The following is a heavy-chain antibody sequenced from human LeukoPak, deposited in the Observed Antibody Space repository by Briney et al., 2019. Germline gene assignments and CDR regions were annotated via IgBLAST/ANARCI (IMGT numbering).Heavy chain of an antibody. CDR2: INHSGST. CDR3: ARGRIAAPRFYYYYMDV. D-gene: IGHD6-6*01. CDR1: GGSFSGYY. J-gene: IGHJ6*03. V-gene: IGHV4-34*01. Sequence: SDTLPLTCAVYGGSFSGYYWSWIRQPRGMGLEWIGEINHSGSTNYNPSLKSRVTISVDTSKNQFSLKLSSVTAADTAVYYCARGRIAAPRFYYYYMDVWGKGTTVTVSS.